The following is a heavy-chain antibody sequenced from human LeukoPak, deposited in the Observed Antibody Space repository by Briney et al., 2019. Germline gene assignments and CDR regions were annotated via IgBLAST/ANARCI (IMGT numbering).Heavy chain of an antibody. V-gene: IGHV4-59*01. D-gene: IGHD1-26*01. CDR2: IYYSGST. CDR3: ARDPSIVDAFDI. CDR1: GGSFSDYY. J-gene: IGHJ3*02. Sequence: PSETLSLTCAVYGGSFSDYYWSWIRQPPGKGLEWIGYIYYSGSTNYNPSLKSRVTISVDTSKNQFSLKLSSVTAADTAVYYCARDPSIVDAFDIWGQGTMVTVSS.